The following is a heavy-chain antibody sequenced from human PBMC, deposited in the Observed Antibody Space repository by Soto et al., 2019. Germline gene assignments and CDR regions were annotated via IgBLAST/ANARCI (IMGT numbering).Heavy chain of an antibody. J-gene: IGHJ6*02. Sequence: ASVKVSCKASGYTFTGYYMHWVRQAPGQGLEWMGWVNPNRGGTNSAQKLQGRVTMTRDTSISTAYMELSRLRADDTAVDYCARATGYSLCYYVMDFGVQVTAVVVAS. CDR3: ARATGYSLCYYVMDF. CDR1: GYTFTGYY. CDR2: VNPNRGGT. D-gene: IGHD6-13*01. V-gene: IGHV1-2*02.